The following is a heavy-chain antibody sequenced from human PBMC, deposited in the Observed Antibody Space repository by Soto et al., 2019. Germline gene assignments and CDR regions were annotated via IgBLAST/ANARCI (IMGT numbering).Heavy chain of an antibody. CDR3: AKDMSPPGRWVGELLSFDD. V-gene: IGHV3-43*01. Sequence: VGSLRLSCASSGFTFDDYTMHWVRQAPGKGLEWVSLISWDGGSTYYADSVKGRFTISRDNSKNSLYLQMNSLRTEDTALYYCAKDMSPPGRWVGELLSFDDWGQGTLVTVSS. J-gene: IGHJ4*02. CDR2: ISWDGGST. D-gene: IGHD3-10*01. CDR1: GFTFDDYT.